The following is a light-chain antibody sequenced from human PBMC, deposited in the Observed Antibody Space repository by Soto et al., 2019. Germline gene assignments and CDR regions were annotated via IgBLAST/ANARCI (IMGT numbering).Light chain of an antibody. J-gene: IGKJ3*01. CDR2: AAS. CDR3: QQSYSTPFT. CDR1: QTISNY. V-gene: IGKV1-39*01. Sequence: DIQMTQSPSSLSASLGDRVTITCRASQTISNYLNWYQQKPGKAPNLLIYAASSLQSGVPSRFSGSGSGTDFTLTISSLQPEDFATYSCQQSYSTPFTFGPGTKVEIK.